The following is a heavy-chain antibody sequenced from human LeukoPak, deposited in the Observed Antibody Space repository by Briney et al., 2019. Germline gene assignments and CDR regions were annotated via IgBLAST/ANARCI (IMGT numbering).Heavy chain of an antibody. J-gene: IGHJ4*02. CDR1: GYTFTSYD. CDR2: MNPNSGNT. CDR3: ARAMAMVRGVIGPYYFDY. Sequence: ASVKVSCKASGYTFTSYDINWVRQATGQGLGWMGWMNPNSGNTGYAQKFQGRVTMTRNTSISTAYMELSSLRSEDTAVYYCARAMAMVRGVIGPYYFDYWGQGTLVTVSS. D-gene: IGHD3-10*01. V-gene: IGHV1-8*01.